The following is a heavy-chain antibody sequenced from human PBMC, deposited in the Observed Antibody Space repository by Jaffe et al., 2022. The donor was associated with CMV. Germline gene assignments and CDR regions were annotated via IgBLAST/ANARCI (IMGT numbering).Heavy chain of an antibody. J-gene: IGHJ4*02. Sequence: QVQLVESGGGVVQPGRSLRLSCAASGFTFSSYGMHWVRQAPGKGLEWVAVISYDGSYKYHADSVKGRFTISRDNSKHTLYLQMDSLRPEDTAVYYCAKGWYSTSWSHFDYWGQGTLVTVSS. CDR3: AKGWYSTSWSHFDY. D-gene: IGHD6-13*01. CDR2: ISYDGSYK. CDR1: GFTFSSYG. V-gene: IGHV3-30*18.